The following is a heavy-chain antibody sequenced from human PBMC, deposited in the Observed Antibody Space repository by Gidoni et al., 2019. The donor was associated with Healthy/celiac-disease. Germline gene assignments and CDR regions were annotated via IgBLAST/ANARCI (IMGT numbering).Heavy chain of an antibody. CDR2: IYSGGST. D-gene: IGHD3-22*01. Sequence: EVQLVESGGGLIQPGGSLRLSCAASGFTVSSNYMSWVRQAPGKGLEWVSVIYSGGSTYYADSVKGRFTISRDNSKNTLYLQMNSLRAEDTAVYYCARQTYYYDSSDTFAFDIWGQGTMVTVSS. CDR1: GFTVSSNY. V-gene: IGHV3-53*01. CDR3: ARQTYYYDSSDTFAFDI. J-gene: IGHJ3*02.